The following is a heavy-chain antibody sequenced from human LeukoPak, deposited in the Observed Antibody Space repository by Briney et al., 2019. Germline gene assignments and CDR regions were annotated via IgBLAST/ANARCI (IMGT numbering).Heavy chain of an antibody. CDR2: INHSGST. Sequence: SETLSLTCAVYGGSFSGYYWSWVRQPPGKGLEWIGEINHSGSTNYNPSLKSRVTISVDTSKNQFSLKLSSVTAADTAVYYCARAPLPIDYWGQGTLGIVSS. V-gene: IGHV4-34*01. J-gene: IGHJ4*02. CDR1: GGSFSGYY. CDR3: ARAPLPIDY.